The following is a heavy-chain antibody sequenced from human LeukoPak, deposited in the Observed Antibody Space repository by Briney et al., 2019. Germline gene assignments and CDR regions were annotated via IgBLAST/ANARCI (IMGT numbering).Heavy chain of an antibody. J-gene: IGHJ4*02. V-gene: IGHV3-7*01. Sequence: GGSLRLSCAASGLTFSKSWMNWVRQAPGKGLEWIAIIKSDGSETIYVDSVRGRFTISRDNSKNTLYLQMNSLRAEDTAVYYCARDIGQQLRLDYWGQGTLVTVSS. CDR2: IKSDGSET. D-gene: IGHD6-13*01. CDR3: ARDIGQQLRLDY. CDR1: GLTFSKSW.